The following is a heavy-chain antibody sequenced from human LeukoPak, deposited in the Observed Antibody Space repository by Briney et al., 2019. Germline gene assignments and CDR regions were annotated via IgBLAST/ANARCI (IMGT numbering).Heavy chain of an antibody. CDR1: GFTFSSYD. V-gene: IGHV3-64D*06. Sequence: GGSLRLSCSASGFTFSSYDMHWVRQAPGKGLQYVSAISSNGGSTDYADSVKGRFTISRDNSKNTLYLQMSSLRAEDTAVYYCVKVFAPAGPFDYWGQGTLVTVSS. J-gene: IGHJ4*02. CDR2: ISSNGGST. D-gene: IGHD2-2*01. CDR3: VKVFAPAGPFDY.